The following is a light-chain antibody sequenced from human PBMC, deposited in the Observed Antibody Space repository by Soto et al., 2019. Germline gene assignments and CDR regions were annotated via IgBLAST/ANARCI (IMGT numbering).Light chain of an antibody. CDR2: GAT. CDR1: QSVSSTY. V-gene: IGKV3-20*01. CDR3: QQYNNMPLT. Sequence: EIVLTQSPGTLSLSPGERATLSCRASQSVSSTYLVWYQQKHGQAPRLLIYGATSRASGIPDRFSGSGSGTDFTLTISRLEPEDFAVYYCQQYNNMPLTFGQGTKVDIK. J-gene: IGKJ1*01.